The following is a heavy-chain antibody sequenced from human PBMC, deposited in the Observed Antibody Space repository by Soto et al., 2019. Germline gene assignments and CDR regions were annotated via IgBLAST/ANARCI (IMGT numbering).Heavy chain of an antibody. CDR1: GYTFTSYD. J-gene: IGHJ6*02. V-gene: IGHV1-8*01. CDR3: ARASPMVRGVIYYYYYYGMDV. Sequence: ASVKVSCKASGYTFTSYDINWVRQATGQGLEWMGWMNPNSGNTGYAQKFQGRVTMTRNTSISTAYMELSSLRSEDTAVYYCARASPMVRGVIYYYYYYGMDVWGQGTTVTVSS. CDR2: MNPNSGNT. D-gene: IGHD3-10*01.